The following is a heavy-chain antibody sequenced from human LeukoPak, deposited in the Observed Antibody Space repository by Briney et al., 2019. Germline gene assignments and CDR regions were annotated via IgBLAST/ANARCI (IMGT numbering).Heavy chain of an antibody. CDR2: ISPNNGNT. J-gene: IGHJ4*02. CDR1: GYTFTSYG. V-gene: IGHV1-18*01. CDR3: ARDVSSSSWFWSFFGH. D-gene: IGHD6-19*01. Sequence: ASVKVSCKASGYTFTSYGISWVRQAPGQGLEWMGWISPNNGNTNYAQKLQGRVTMTTDTSSTTAYMELRSLRSDDTAVYYCARDVSSSSWFWSFFGHWGQGTPVTVSS.